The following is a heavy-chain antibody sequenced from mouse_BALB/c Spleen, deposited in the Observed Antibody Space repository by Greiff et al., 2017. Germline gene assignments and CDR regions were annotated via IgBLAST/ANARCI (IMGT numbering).Heavy chain of an antibody. CDR2: ISSGSSTI. CDR3: AREYYRYDGAMDY. V-gene: IGHV5-17*02. CDR1: GFTFSSFG. Sequence: EVQLVESGGGLVQPGGSRKLSCAASGFTFSSFGMHWVRQAPEKGLEWVAYISSGSSTIYYADTVKGRFTISRDNPKNTLFLQMTSLRSEDTAMYYCAREYYRYDGAMDYWGQGTSVTVSS. J-gene: IGHJ4*01. D-gene: IGHD2-14*01.